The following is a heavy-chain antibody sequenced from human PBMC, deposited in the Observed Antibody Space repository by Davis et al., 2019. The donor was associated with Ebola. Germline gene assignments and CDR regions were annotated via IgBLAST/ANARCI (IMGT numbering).Heavy chain of an antibody. CDR1: GYSFTNHW. Sequence: GESLKISCKGSGYSFTNHWIAWVRQMPGKGLEWMGRIDPSDSYTNYSPSFQGHVTISADKSISTAYLQWSSLKASDTAMYYCARIDRRTTVTTRYWGQGTLVTVSS. CDR3: ARIDRRTTVTTRY. D-gene: IGHD4-17*01. V-gene: IGHV5-10-1*01. CDR2: IDPSDSYT. J-gene: IGHJ4*02.